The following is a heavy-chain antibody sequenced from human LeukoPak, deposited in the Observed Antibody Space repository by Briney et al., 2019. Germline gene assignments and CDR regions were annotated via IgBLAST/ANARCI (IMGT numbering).Heavy chain of an antibody. CDR1: GGSISSYY. V-gene: IGHV4-4*07. Sequence: KPSETLSLTCTVSGGSISSYYWSWIRQPAGKGLEWIGRIYTSGSTNYNPSLKSRVTMSVDTSKNQFSLKLSPVIAADTAVYYCARVGVDYSGNILKYFFDYWGQGTLVTVSS. CDR2: IYTSGST. J-gene: IGHJ4*02. D-gene: IGHD4-23*01. CDR3: ARVGVDYSGNILKYFFDY.